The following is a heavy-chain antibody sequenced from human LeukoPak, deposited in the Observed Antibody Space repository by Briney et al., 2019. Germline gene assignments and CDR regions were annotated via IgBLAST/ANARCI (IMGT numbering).Heavy chain of an antibody. J-gene: IGHJ4*02. CDR1: GFTFSMSA. CDR2: IIYSGGAT. CDR3: AKDGLYYDGSEHVYYFDS. Sequence: GGSLRLSCAASGFTFSMSAMTWVRQGPGTGLEFVASIIYSGGATYYADSVKGRFTISRDNSKNTLYLQMNSLIAEDTALYYCAKDGLYYDGSEHVYYFDSWGQGTLVTVSS. V-gene: IGHV3-23*01. D-gene: IGHD3-22*01.